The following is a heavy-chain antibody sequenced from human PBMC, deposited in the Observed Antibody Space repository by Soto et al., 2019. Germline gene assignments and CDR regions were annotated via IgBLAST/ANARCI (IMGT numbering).Heavy chain of an antibody. CDR2: ISGSGGST. CDR3: ATDTRYCSGGSCPRGW. J-gene: IGHJ4*02. CDR1: GFTFSSYA. V-gene: IGHV3-23*01. D-gene: IGHD2-15*01. Sequence: EVQLLESGGGLVQPGGSLRLSCAASGFTFSSYALSWVRQAPGKGLEWVSAISGSGGSTYYADSVKGRFTISRDNSKNTLEMQMNRRRAEDTAVYYCATDTRYCSGGSCPRGWWGQGTPVTVSS.